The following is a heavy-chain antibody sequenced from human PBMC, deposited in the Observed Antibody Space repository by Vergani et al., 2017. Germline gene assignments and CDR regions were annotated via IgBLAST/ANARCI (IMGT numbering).Heavy chain of an antibody. CDR1: GGTFSSYA. V-gene: IGHV1-69*17. J-gene: IGHJ5*02. CDR2: IIPIFGIA. Sequence: QVQLVQSGAEVKTPGSSVKVSCKASGGTFSSYAISWVRQAPGQGLEWMGGIIPIFGIANYAQKFQGRVTITADKSTSTAYMELSSLRSEDTAVYYCARNRIAAAVGYNWFDPWGQGTLVTVSS. D-gene: IGHD6-13*01. CDR3: ARNRIAAAVGYNWFDP.